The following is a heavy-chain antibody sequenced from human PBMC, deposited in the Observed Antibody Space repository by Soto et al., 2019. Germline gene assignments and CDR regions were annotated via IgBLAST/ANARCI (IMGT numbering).Heavy chain of an antibody. V-gene: IGHV4-31*03. D-gene: IGHD6-13*01. CDR2: IYYSGST. CDR3: ARGGSSSWYFDY. Sequence: SETLSLTCTVSGGSISSGGYYWSWIRQHPGKGLEWIGYIYYSGSTYYNPSLKNRVTISVDTSKNQFSLKLSSVTAADTAVYYCARGGSSSWYFDYWGQGTLVTVSS. CDR1: GGSISSGGYY. J-gene: IGHJ4*02.